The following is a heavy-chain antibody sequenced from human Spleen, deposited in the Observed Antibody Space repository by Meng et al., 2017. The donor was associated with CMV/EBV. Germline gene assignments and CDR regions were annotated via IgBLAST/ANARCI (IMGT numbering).Heavy chain of an antibody. V-gene: IGHV3-30*02. CDR3: AKDGRLGYGMDV. CDR2: IRYDESFE. CDR1: GFTFRSYG. D-gene: IGHD2-15*01. Sequence: GESLKISCAASGFTFRSYGMHWVRQAPGKGLEWVAFIRYDESFEYYADSVKGRFTISRDNSKNTLSLQMHSLRVEDTAVYYCAKDGRLGYGMDVWGQGTTVTVSS. J-gene: IGHJ6*02.